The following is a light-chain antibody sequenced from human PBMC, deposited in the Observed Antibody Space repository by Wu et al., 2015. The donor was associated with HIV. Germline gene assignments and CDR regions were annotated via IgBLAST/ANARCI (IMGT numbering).Light chain of an antibody. Sequence: EILMTQSPATLSVSPGERATLSCRSSQSVSNNLAWYQQKPGQAPRLLIYGASSRATGIPARFSGSGSGTDFTLTISSMQSEDIAIYYCQQYDNWPPLTFGGGTKVEIQ. CDR3: QQYDNWPPLT. CDR1: QSVSNN. V-gene: IGKV3-15*01. CDR2: GAS. J-gene: IGKJ4*01.